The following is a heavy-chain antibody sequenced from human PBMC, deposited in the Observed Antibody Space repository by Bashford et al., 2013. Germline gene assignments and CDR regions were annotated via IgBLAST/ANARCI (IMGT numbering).Heavy chain of an antibody. CDR2: ISWDGGGP. CDR1: GFTFDDYT. V-gene: IGHV3-43*01. Sequence: GGSLRLSCAASGFTFDDYTMHWVRQAPEKGLEWVSLISWDGGGPSYADSVKGRFTISRDNSKNSLYLQMNSLRTEDTALYYCAKSGASGYYFDYWGQGTLVTVSS. CDR3: AKSGASGYYFDY. J-gene: IGHJ4*02. D-gene: IGHD3-10*01.